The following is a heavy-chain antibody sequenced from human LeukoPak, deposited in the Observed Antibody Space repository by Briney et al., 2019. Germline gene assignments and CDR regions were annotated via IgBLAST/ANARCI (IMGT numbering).Heavy chain of an antibody. CDR3: ARIRDGYNDAYDI. J-gene: IGHJ3*02. V-gene: IGHV1-46*01. Sequence: GASVKVSCKVSGYTFTNSYIHWVRQAPGQVLEWMGLINPDGGNTNYAQNFQGRVTLTRDTSTSTVYMELSSLRSEDTAIYYCARIRDGYNDAYDIWGQGTVVTVPS. CDR1: GYTFTNSY. CDR2: INPDGGNT. D-gene: IGHD5-24*01.